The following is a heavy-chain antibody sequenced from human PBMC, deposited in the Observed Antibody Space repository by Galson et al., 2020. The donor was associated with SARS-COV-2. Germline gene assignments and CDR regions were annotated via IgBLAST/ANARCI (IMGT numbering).Heavy chain of an antibody. CDR3: ARDQDGSGSYYLDGMYNWFDP. CDR2: ISYDGSNK. D-gene: IGHD3-10*01. CDR1: GFTFSSYA. Sequence: GESLKISCAASGFTFSSYAIHWVRQAPGKGLEWVAVISYDGSNKYYADSVKGRFTISRDNSKNTLYLQMNSLRAEDTAVYYCARDQDGSGSYYLDGMYNWFDPWGQGTLVTVSS. V-gene: IGHV3-30*04. J-gene: IGHJ5*02.